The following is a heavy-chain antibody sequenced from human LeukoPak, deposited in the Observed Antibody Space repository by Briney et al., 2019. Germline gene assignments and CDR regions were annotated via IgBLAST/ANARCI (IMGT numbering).Heavy chain of an antibody. Sequence: SETLSLTCAVYGGSFSGYYWSWIRQPPGKGLEWIGEINHSGSTNYNPSLKSRVTISVDTSKNQFSLKLSSVTAADTAVYYCARVWHGSGSYYPKPPDYWGQGALVTVSS. V-gene: IGHV4-34*01. D-gene: IGHD3-10*01. CDR2: INHSGST. CDR1: GGSFSGYY. CDR3: ARVWHGSGSYYPKPPDY. J-gene: IGHJ4*02.